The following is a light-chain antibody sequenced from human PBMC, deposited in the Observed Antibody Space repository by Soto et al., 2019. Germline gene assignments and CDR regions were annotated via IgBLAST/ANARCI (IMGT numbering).Light chain of an antibody. V-gene: IGLV2-11*01. CDR1: SSDVGGYEY. CDR3: CSYAAGQTLV. Sequence: QSALTQPRSVYGSPGQSVTISCSGTSSDVGGYEYVSWYQQHPGKAPTLIIYHVAQRPSGVPDRFSASKSGTTASLTISGLQAEDEAEYFCCSYAAGQTLVFGGGTKVTVL. CDR2: HVA. J-gene: IGLJ2*01.